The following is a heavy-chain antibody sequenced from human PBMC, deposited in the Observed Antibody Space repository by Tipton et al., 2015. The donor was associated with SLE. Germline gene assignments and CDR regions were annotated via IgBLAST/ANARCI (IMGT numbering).Heavy chain of an antibody. Sequence: TLSLTCSISGSSITSSSHYWGWIRQPPGKGLEWIGSIYYTGTTYYNPSLKSRVTISVETSKNQFSLRLTSVTAADTAVYYCAKGEASNWYLYAFDIWGQGTMVTVSS. CDR3: AKGEASNWYLYAFDI. D-gene: IGHD6-13*01. J-gene: IGHJ3*02. CDR1: GSSITSSSHY. V-gene: IGHV4-39*01. CDR2: IYYTGTT.